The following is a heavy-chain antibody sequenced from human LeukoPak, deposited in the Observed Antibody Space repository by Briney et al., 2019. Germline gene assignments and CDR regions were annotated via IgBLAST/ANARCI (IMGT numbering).Heavy chain of an antibody. CDR2: IHYSGST. CDR3: ARADYYDSSGYYPIDAFDI. J-gene: IGHJ3*02. D-gene: IGHD3-22*01. Sequence: SETLSLTCTVSGGSISSYYWSWIRQPPGKGLEWIGYIHYSGSTNYNPSLKSRVTISVDTSKNQFSLKLSSVTAADTAVYYCARADYYDSSGYYPIDAFDIWGQGTMVTVSS. V-gene: IGHV4-59*01. CDR1: GGSISSYY.